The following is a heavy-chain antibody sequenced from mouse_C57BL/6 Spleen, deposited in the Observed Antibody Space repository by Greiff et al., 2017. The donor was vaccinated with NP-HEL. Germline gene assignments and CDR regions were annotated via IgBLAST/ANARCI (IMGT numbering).Heavy chain of an antibody. CDR1: GFTFSNYW. CDR3: SIYYDYPYFDY. Sequence: DVQLQESGGGLVQPGGSMKLSCVASGFTFSNYWMNWVRQSPEKGLEWVAQIRLKSDNYATHYAESVKGRFTISRDDSKSSVYLQMNNLRAEDTGIYYCSIYYDYPYFDYWGQGTTLTVSS. CDR2: IRLKSDNYAT. V-gene: IGHV6-3*01. D-gene: IGHD2-4*01. J-gene: IGHJ2*01.